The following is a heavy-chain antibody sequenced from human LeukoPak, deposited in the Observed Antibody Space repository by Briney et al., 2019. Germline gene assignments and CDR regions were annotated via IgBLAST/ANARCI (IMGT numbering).Heavy chain of an antibody. J-gene: IGHJ4*02. Sequence: GGSLRLSCAASGFTFSSYEMNWVRQAPGKGLEWVSYISSSGSTIYYADSVKGRFIISRDNAKNSLYLQMNSLRAEDTAVYYCARVSGQDILTGSYDYWGQGTLVTVSS. CDR1: GFTFSSYE. V-gene: IGHV3-48*03. CDR2: ISSSGSTI. D-gene: IGHD3-9*01. CDR3: ARVSGQDILTGSYDY.